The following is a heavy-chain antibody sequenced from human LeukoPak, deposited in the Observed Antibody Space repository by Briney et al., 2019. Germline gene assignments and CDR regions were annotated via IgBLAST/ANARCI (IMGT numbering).Heavy chain of an antibody. V-gene: IGHV1-2*06. CDR2: INPNSGGT. CDR3: ARTHNCGGDCYIFDY. CDR1: GGTFSSYA. J-gene: IGHJ4*02. Sequence: ASVKVSCKASGGTFSSYAISWVRQAPGQGLEWMGRINPNSGGTNYAQKFQGRVTMTRDTSISTAYMELSRLRSDDTALYYCARTHNCGGDCYIFDYWGQGTLVTVSS. D-gene: IGHD2-21*02.